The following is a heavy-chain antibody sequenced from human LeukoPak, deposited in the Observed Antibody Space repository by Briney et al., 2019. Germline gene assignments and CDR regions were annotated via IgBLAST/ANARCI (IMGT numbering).Heavy chain of an antibody. CDR1: GFTFSSYW. D-gene: IGHD3-10*01. J-gene: IGHJ4*02. V-gene: IGHV3-7*01. CDR2: IKQDGSEK. Sequence: GGSLRLSCAASGFTFSSYWMSWVRQAPGKGLEWVANIKQDGSEKYYVDSVKGRFTISRDNAKNSLYLQMNSLRAEDTAVYYCARVLGLWFGGNYFDYWGQGTLVTVSS. CDR3: ARVLGLWFGGNYFDY.